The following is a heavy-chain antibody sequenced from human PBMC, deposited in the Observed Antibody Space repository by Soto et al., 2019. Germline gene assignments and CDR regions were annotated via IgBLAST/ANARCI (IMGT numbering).Heavy chain of an antibody. CDR2: IYYSGST. CDR1: GGSXSNGGYY. CDR3: ARAQIYPDY. D-gene: IGHD5-12*01. J-gene: IGHJ4*02. Sequence: SETLSLTCTVSGGSXSNGGYYWSWIRQHPGKGLEWIGYIYYSGSTYYNPSLKSRVTISVDTSKNPFSLKLTSVTAADTAVYYCARAQIYPDYWGQGTLVTVSS. V-gene: IGHV4-31*03.